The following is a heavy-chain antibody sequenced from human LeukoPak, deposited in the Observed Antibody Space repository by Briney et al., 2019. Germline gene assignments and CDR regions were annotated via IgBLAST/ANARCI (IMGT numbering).Heavy chain of an antibody. CDR2: ISAYNGNT. CDR3: ARAVGGPTGIGYYYYGMDV. D-gene: IGHD2-15*01. CDR1: GYTLTSYG. V-gene: IGHV1-18*01. J-gene: IGHJ6*02. Sequence: ASVKVSCKASGYTLTSYGISWVRQAPGQGLEWMGWISAYNGNTNYAQKLQGRVTMTTDTSTSAAYMELRSLRSDDTAVYYCARAVGGPTGIGYYYYGMDVWGQGTTVTVSS.